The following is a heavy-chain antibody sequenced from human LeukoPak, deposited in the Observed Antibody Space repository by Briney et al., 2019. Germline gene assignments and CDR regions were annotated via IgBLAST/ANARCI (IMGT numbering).Heavy chain of an antibody. J-gene: IGHJ6*03. Sequence: KPSETLSLTCTVSGGSISSSSFYCGWIRQPPGKGLEWIGSIYYSGRTYYNPSLKSRVTISVDTSKNQFSLKLSSVTAADTAVYYCARHMIPSIAAPDYYYMDVWGKGTTVTVSS. D-gene: IGHD6-6*01. CDR3: ARHMIPSIAAPDYYYMDV. CDR2: IYYSGRT. CDR1: GGSISSSSFY. V-gene: IGHV4-39*01.